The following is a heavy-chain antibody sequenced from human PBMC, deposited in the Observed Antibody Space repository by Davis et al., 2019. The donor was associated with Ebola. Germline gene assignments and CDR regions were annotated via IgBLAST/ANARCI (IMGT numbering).Heavy chain of an antibody. V-gene: IGHV3-23*01. J-gene: IGHJ6*02. CDR1: GFTFNKYA. CDR2: ISGSGGST. CDR3: ARDICSSTNCFFLYGMDV. D-gene: IGHD2-2*01. Sequence: GESLKISCAASGFTFNKYAMSWVRQAPGKGLEWVSAISGSGGSTYYADSVKGRFTMSRDNSKNTLYLQMNSLRAEDTAVYYCARDICSSTNCFFLYGMDVWGRGTTVTVSS.